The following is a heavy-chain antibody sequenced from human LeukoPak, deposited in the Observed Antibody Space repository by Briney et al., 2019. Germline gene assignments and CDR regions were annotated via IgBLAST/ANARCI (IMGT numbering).Heavy chain of an antibody. CDR2: IYYSGST. CDR1: GGSISSYY. CDR3: ARGAFDI. V-gene: IGHV4-59*12. J-gene: IGHJ3*02. Sequence: SSETLSLTCTVSGGSISSYYWSWIRQPPGKGLEWIGSIYYSGSTYYNPSLKSRVTISVDTSKNQFSLKLSSVTAADTAVYYCARGAFDIWGQGAMVTVSS.